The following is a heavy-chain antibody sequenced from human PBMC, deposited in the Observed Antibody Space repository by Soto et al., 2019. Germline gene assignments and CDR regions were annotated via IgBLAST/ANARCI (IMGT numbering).Heavy chain of an antibody. CDR1: GGSISSSSYY. V-gene: IGHV4-39*01. J-gene: IGHJ4*02. Sequence: PSETLSLTCTVSGGSISSSSYYWGWIRQPPGKGLEWIGSIYYSGSTYYNPSLKSRVTISVDTSKNQFSLKLSSVTAADTAVYYCARHWAYWGSSRPGCIDYRGQGTVVTVSS. CDR3: ARHWAYWGSSRPGCIDY. D-gene: IGHD3-16*02. CDR2: IYYSGST.